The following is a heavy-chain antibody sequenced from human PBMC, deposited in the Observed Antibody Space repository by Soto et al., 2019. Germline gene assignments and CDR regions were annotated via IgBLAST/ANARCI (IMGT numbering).Heavy chain of an antibody. D-gene: IGHD3-22*01. CDR1: GYSFTSYW. Sequence: PGESLKISCKGSGYSFTSYWIGWVRQMPGKGLEWMGIIYPGDSDTRYSPSFQGQVTISADKSISTAYLQWNSLKASDTAMYYCASPQYYYDSSGYYHDAFDIWGQGTMVTVSS. CDR2: IYPGDSDT. CDR3: ASPQYYYDSSGYYHDAFDI. J-gene: IGHJ3*02. V-gene: IGHV5-51*01.